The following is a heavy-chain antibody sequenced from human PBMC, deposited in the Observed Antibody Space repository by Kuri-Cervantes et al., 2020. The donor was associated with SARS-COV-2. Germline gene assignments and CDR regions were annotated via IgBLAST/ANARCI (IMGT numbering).Heavy chain of an antibody. D-gene: IGHD6-13*01. Sequence: SSVTVSCKASGSTFTSYAISWVRQAPGQGLEWMGGIIPIFGTANYAQKFQGRVTITADKSTSTAYMELSSLRSEDTAVYYCARDPIAAAGNYYYYGMDVWGQGTTVTVSS. CDR3: ARDPIAAAGNYYYYGMDV. CDR2: IIPIFGTA. J-gene: IGHJ6*02. V-gene: IGHV1-69*06. CDR1: GSTFTSYA.